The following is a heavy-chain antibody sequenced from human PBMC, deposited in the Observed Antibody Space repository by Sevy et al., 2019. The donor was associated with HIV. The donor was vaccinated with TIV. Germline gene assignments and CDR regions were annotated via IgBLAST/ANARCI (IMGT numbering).Heavy chain of an antibody. CDR1: GGTFSSYA. Sequence: ASVKVSCKASGGTFSSYAISWVRQAPGQGLEWMGGIIPIFGTANYAQKFQGRVTITADKSTSTAYMELSSLRSEDTAVYYCARDPSLYCSSTSCYPVYYYYMDVWGKGTTVTVSS. CDR2: IIPIFGTA. CDR3: ARDPSLYCSSTSCYPVYYYYMDV. V-gene: IGHV1-69*06. J-gene: IGHJ6*03. D-gene: IGHD2-2*01.